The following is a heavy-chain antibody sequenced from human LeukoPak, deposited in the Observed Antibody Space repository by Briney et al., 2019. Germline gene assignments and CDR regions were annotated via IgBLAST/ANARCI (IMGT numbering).Heavy chain of an antibody. CDR1: GFTVSSNE. Sequence: GGSLRLSCAASGFTVSSNEMSWVRQAPGKGLEWVSGINWNGGSTGYADSVKGRFTISRDNAKNSLYLQMNSLRAEDTALYYCARGAYGDYYPLDYWGQGTLVTVSS. D-gene: IGHD4-17*01. CDR2: INWNGGST. CDR3: ARGAYGDYYPLDY. J-gene: IGHJ4*02. V-gene: IGHV3-20*04.